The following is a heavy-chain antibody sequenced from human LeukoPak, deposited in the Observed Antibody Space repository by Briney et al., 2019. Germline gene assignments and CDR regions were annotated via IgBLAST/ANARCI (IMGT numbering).Heavy chain of an antibody. Sequence: GGSLRLSCAASGFDVSSHHMVWVRQAPGKGLEWVSVTYTRGNSYYTDSVKGRFIISRNTSQNTMDLQMNSLRPEDSALYFWARGGRGSAAVVAPRSFDIWGQGTMVAVSS. V-gene: IGHV3-53*01. D-gene: IGHD3-22*01. J-gene: IGHJ3*02. CDR3: ARGGRGSAAVVAPRSFDI. CDR1: GFDVSSHH. CDR2: TYTRGNS.